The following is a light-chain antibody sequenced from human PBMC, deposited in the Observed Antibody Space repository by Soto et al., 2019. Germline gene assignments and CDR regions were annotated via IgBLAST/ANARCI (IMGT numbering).Light chain of an antibody. J-gene: IGKJ4*01. V-gene: IGKV1-5*03. CDR3: QRYNSYVT. Sequence: DIQMTQSPSTLSASVGDRVTITCRASQSISSWLAWYQQKPGKAPKLLIYKASSLESWVSSRFSGSGSGTEFTLTISSLQPDDFATYVCQRYNSYVTVGGGTKVEIK. CDR1: QSISSW. CDR2: KAS.